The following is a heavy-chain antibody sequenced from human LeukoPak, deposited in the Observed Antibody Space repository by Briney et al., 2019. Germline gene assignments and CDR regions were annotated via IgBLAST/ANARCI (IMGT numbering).Heavy chain of an antibody. V-gene: IGHV4-4*07. D-gene: IGHD3-3*01. CDR2: IYTSGST. CDR3: ARDLGQYYDFWSGRDPYYYGMDV. J-gene: IGHJ6*02. Sequence: SETLSLTCTVSGGSISSYYWSWIRQPAGKGLEWIGRIYTSGSTNYNPSLKSRVTMSVETSKNQFSLKLSSVTAADTAVYYCARDLGQYYDFWSGRDPYYYGMDVWGQGTTVTVSS. CDR1: GGSISSYY.